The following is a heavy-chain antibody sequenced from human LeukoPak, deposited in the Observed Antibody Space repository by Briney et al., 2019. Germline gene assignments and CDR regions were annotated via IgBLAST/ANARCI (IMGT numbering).Heavy chain of an antibody. D-gene: IGHD5-24*01. CDR3: ARVRRDGYNLRYFDY. CDR1: GYTFTSYD. Sequence: ASVKVSCKASGYTFTSYDINWMRQAPGQGLEWMGWISAYNGNTNYAQKLQGRVTMTTDTSTSTAYMELSSLRSEDTAVYYCARVRRDGYNLRYFDYWGQGTLVTVSS. V-gene: IGHV1-18*01. CDR2: ISAYNGNT. J-gene: IGHJ4*02.